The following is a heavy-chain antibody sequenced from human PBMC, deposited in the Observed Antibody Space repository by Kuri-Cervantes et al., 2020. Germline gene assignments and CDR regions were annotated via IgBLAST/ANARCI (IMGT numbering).Heavy chain of an antibody. CDR1: GFTCSSSV. J-gene: IGHJ4*02. D-gene: IGHD5-18*01. CDR3: ARAAPHTGFDY. Sequence: GGSLRLSCAASGFTCSSSVMHWVRQAPGKGLEWVAVISYDGSNKYYADSVKGRFTTTSDNSNNTLYLQMNSLRAEDTVVYYCARAAPHTGFDYWGQGTLVTVSS. CDR2: ISYDGSNK. V-gene: IGHV3-30-3*01.